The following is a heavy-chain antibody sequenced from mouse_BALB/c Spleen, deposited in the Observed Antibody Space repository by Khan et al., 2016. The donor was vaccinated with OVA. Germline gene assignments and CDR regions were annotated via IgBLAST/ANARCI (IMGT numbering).Heavy chain of an antibody. V-gene: IGHV1-4*01. Sequence: QVQLQQSGAELARPGASVKMSCKASGYTFTTYTIHWVKQRPGRGLEWIGYIIPSNDYTNYNQKFKDRATLTADKSSSTAYMQLSSLTSEASAVYYCVREGAYDRSDGWFAYWGQGTLVTGSA. CDR3: VREGAYDRSDGWFAY. CDR1: GYTFTTYT. CDR2: IIPSNDYT. J-gene: IGHJ3*01. D-gene: IGHD2-14*01.